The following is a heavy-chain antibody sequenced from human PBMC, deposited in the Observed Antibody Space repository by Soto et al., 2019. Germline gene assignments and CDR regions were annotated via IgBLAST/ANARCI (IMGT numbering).Heavy chain of an antibody. J-gene: IGHJ4*02. CDR2: ISAYNGNT. V-gene: IGHV1-18*01. D-gene: IGHD6-13*01. CDR3: ARSIAAAVDFDY. CDR1: GYTFTSYG. Sequence: ASVKVSCKASGYTFTSYGISWVRQAPGQGLEWMGWISAYNGNTNYAQKLQGRVTMTTDTSPSTAYMELRSLRSDDTAVYYCARSIAAAVDFDYWGQGTLVTVSS.